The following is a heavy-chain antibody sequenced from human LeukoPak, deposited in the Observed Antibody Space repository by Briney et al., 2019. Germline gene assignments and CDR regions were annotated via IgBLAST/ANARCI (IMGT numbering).Heavy chain of an antibody. J-gene: IGHJ4*02. CDR3: ARASAGNCGH. V-gene: IGHV3-48*04. D-gene: IGHD4-23*01. CDR1: GFTFSSYS. Sequence: GGSLTLSCAASGFTFSSYSMNWVRQAPGKGLEWVSYITSSKSLYYTDSVKGRFTISRDNSQNQVCLEMSSLSAEDTAVYYCARASAGNCGHWGQGTLVTVSS. CDR2: ITSSKSL.